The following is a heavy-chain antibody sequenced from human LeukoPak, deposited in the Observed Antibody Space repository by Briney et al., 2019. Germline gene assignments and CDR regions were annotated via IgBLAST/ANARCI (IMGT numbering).Heavy chain of an antibody. V-gene: IGHV4-4*02. Sequence: SETLSLTCAVSGGSISSSNWWSWVRQPPGKGLEWIGEIYHSGSTNYNPSLKSRVTISVDKSKNQFSLKLSSVTAADTAVYYCASLKLWFGGLQPGRGEYYFDYWGQGTLVTVSS. J-gene: IGHJ4*02. CDR3: ASLKLWFGGLQPGRGEYYFDY. CDR2: IYHSGST. CDR1: GGSISSSNW. D-gene: IGHD3-10*01.